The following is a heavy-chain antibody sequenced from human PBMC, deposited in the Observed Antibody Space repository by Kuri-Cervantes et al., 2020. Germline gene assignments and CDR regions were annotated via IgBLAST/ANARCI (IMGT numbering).Heavy chain of an antibody. D-gene: IGHD7-27*01. J-gene: IGHJ6*03. Sequence: SETLSLTCAVYGGSFSGYYWSWIRQPPGKGLEWIGEINHSGSTNYNPSLKSRVTISVDTSKNQFSLKLSSVTAADTAIYFCARVNWGPSYYFYYMDVWGRGTTVTVSS. CDR2: INHSGST. CDR1: GGSFSGYY. V-gene: IGHV4-34*01. CDR3: ARVNWGPSYYFYYMDV.